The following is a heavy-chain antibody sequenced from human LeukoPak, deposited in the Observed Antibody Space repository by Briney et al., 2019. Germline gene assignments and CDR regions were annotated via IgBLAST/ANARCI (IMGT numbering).Heavy chain of an antibody. CDR2: IYYSGST. CDR1: GASISSYY. J-gene: IGHJ4*02. CDR3: ARGSDYVWGSYRYFDY. D-gene: IGHD3-16*02. V-gene: IGHV4-59*01. Sequence: SETLSLTCTVSGASISSYYWSWIRQPPGKGLEWIGYIYYSGSTNYNPSLKSRVTISVDTSKNQFSLKLSSVTAADTAVYYCARGSDYVWGSYRYFDYWGQGTLVTVSS.